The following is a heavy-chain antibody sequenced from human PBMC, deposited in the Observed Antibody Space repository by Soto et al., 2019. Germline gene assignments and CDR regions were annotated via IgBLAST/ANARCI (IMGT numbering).Heavy chain of an antibody. D-gene: IGHD4-17*01. J-gene: IGHJ4*02. Sequence: PGGSLRLSCAASGFTFSSYAMSWVRQAPGKGLEWVSAISGSGGSTYYADSVKGRFTISRDNSKNTLYLQMNSLRAEDTAVYYCAKDLRYGGNSGYFDYWGQGTLVTVSS. V-gene: IGHV3-23*01. CDR3: AKDLRYGGNSGYFDY. CDR2: ISGSGGST. CDR1: GFTFSSYA.